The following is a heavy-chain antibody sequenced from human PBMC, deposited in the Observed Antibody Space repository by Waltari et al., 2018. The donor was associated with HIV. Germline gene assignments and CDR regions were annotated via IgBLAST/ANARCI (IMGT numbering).Heavy chain of an antibody. J-gene: IGHJ6*02. V-gene: IGHV3-48*02. CDR1: GFSFGDYA. CDR2: ISSTSFNI. CDR3: ARDTLNFFFGLDV. Sequence: EEPLVESGGGLVHPGGSLKLSCAAFGFSFGDYAMNWVRQAPGKGLEWIAYISSTSFNIKYADSVRGRFTISRDNTQNSLSLQMNNLIDEDTAKYFCARDTLNFFFGLDVWGHGTTVAVSS.